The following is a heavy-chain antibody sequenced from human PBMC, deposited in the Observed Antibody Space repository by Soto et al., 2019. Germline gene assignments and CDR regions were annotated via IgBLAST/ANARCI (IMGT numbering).Heavy chain of an antibody. Sequence: ASVKVSCKASGYTFTSYYMHWVRQAPGQGLEWMGIINPSGGSTSYAQKFQGRFTISRDNAKNSLYLQMNSLRAEDTALYYCAKDPSSSWYRGWFDPWGQGTLVTVSS. D-gene: IGHD6-13*01. CDR1: GYTFTSYY. CDR2: INPSGGST. V-gene: IGHV1-46*01. CDR3: AKDPSSSWYRGWFDP. J-gene: IGHJ5*02.